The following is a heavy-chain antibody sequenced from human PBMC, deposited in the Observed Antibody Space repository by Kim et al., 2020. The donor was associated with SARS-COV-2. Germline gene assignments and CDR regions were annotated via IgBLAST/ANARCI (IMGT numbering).Heavy chain of an antibody. J-gene: IGHJ4*02. D-gene: IGHD3-22*01. CDR3: AKRDTSGLFYFDY. CDR2: IVANAGST. CDR1: GFTFSSYG. Sequence: GGSLRLSCAASGFTFSSYGMSWVRQAPGKGLEWVSSIVANAGSTFYADSVKGRFTISRDNSKNTLDLQLNSLRAEDTAVYFCAKRDTSGLFYFDYWGPGT. V-gene: IGHV3-23*01.